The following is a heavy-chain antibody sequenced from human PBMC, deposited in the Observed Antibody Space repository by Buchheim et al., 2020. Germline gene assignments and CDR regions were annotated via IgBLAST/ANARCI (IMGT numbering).Heavy chain of an antibody. CDR1: GFTFSSYA. CDR2: ISGSGGST. J-gene: IGHJ6*02. Sequence: EVQLLESGGGLVQPGGSLRLSCAASGFTFSSYAMSWVRQAPGKGLEWVSAISGSGGSTYYADSVKGRFTISSDNSKNTLYLQMNSLRAEDTAVYYCAKGAYDFWSGRPGVYYYYGMDVWGQGTT. V-gene: IGHV3-23*01. CDR3: AKGAYDFWSGRPGVYYYYGMDV. D-gene: IGHD3-3*01.